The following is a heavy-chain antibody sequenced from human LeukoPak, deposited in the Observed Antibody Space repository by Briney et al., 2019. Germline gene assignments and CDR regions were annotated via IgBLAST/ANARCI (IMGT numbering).Heavy chain of an antibody. CDR1: GFTFSSYV. CDR2: ISSNGGST. CDR3: VGDGRDGYNRHFQH. J-gene: IGHJ1*01. Sequence: GGSLRLSCSASGFTFSSYVMHWVRQAPGKGLEYVSVISSNGGSTDYADSVKGRFTISRDNSKKTVFLQMSSLRAEDTAVYYCVGDGRDGYNRHFQHWGQGTLVTVSS. V-gene: IGHV3-64D*06. D-gene: IGHD5-24*01.